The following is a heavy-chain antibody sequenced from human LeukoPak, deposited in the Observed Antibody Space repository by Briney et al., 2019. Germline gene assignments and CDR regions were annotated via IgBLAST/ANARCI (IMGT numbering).Heavy chain of an antibody. Sequence: GGSLRLSCAASGFTFSNYEMNWVRQAPGKGLEWVSYVSRSSGSSIYYADSVKGRFTISRDNAKNSLYLQMNSLRAEDTAVYYCARDSSGWYYFDYWGQGILVTVSS. V-gene: IGHV3-48*03. D-gene: IGHD6-19*01. J-gene: IGHJ4*02. CDR1: GFTFSNYE. CDR3: ARDSSGWYYFDY. CDR2: VSRSSGSSI.